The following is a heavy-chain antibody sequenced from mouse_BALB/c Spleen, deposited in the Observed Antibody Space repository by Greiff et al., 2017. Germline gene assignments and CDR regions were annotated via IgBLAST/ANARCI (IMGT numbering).Heavy chain of an antibody. CDR2: INPSTGYT. CDR1: GYTFTSYW. J-gene: IGHJ2*01. D-gene: IGHD1-1*01. CDR3: ARFPFTTVGY. Sequence: QVHVKQSGAELAKPGASVKMSCKASGYTFTSYWMHWVKQRPGQGLEWIGYINPSTGYTEYNQKFKDKATLTADKSSSTAYMQLSSLTSEDSAVYYCARFPFTTVGYWGQGTTLTVSS. V-gene: IGHV1-7*01.